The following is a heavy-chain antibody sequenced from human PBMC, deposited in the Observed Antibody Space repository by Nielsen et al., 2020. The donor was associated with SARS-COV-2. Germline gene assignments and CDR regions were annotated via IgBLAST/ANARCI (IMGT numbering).Heavy chain of an antibody. CDR1: GFTFSDYY. CDR2: ISSSSRYT. CDR3: ARGGGYCRGGTCPNWFDP. V-gene: IGHV3-11*05. Sequence: GESLKISCAASGFTFSDYYMTWIRQAPGKGLQWISYISSSSRYTDYADSVKGRFTISRDNAKDSVYLQMNSLGVDDTAVYYCARGGGYCRGGTCPNWFDPWGQGTLVTVSS. J-gene: IGHJ5*02. D-gene: IGHD2-15*01.